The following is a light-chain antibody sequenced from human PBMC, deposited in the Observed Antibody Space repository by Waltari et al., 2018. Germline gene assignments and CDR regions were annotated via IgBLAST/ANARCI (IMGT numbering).Light chain of an antibody. CDR3: SSYASSSTFVL. CDR2: EGS. V-gene: IGLV2-23*03. Sequence: HPGKTPKRRVYEGSERPEGVSNPFSRSKSGNTASLTSSGLQAEDEADYYCSSYASSSTFVLFGGGTKLIVL. J-gene: IGLJ2*01.